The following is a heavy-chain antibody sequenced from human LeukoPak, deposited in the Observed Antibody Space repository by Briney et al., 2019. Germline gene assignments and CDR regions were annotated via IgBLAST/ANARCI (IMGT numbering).Heavy chain of an antibody. D-gene: IGHD2-2*01. V-gene: IGHV1-69*04. Sequence: GASVKVSCKASGYTFTSYGISWVRQAPGQGLEWMGRIIPILGIANYAQKFQGRVTITADKSTSTAYMELSSLRSEDTAVYYCARASRYQPDTGIWGQGTMVTVSS. CDR3: ARASRYQPDTGI. J-gene: IGHJ3*02. CDR2: IIPILGIA. CDR1: GYTFTSYG.